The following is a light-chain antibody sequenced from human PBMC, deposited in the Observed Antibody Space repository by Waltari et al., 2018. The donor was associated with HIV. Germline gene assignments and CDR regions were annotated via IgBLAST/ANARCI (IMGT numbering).Light chain of an antibody. V-gene: IGKV3-15*01. Sequence: EKVMTQSPATLSVSPGERATLSCRASQSVSSNLAWYQQKPVQAPRRLIYGASTRATGIPARFSATGSGTEFSLTISSLQSEDFAVYYCQQYNNGPITFGQGTRLEIK. J-gene: IGKJ5*01. CDR1: QSVSSN. CDR2: GAS. CDR3: QQYNNGPIT.